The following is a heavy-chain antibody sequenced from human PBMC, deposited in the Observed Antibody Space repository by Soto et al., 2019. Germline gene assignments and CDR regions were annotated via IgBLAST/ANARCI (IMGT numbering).Heavy chain of an antibody. CDR2: VYYDGST. Sequence: TFSSDTFDFYVCSLVRQPPGKGPEWIGFVYYDGSTQYNPSLESRLTMSIDTSKRQFSLKLSSVIAADTAVYYRVGDGRQSVRYSLDYWGQRTLVTVSS. CDR1: SDTFDFYV. CDR3: VGDGRQSVRYSLDY. D-gene: IGHD3-16*02. V-gene: IGHV4-59*01. J-gene: IGHJ4*02.